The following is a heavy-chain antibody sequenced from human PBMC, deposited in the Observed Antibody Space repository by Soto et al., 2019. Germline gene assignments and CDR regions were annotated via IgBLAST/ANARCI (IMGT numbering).Heavy chain of an antibody. CDR2: INHSGST. V-gene: IGHV4-34*09. CDR3: ARVSGIYYYGMDV. CDR1: GGSFSGYY. J-gene: IGHJ6*02. D-gene: IGHD3-10*01. Sequence: QLQLQESGSGLVKPSQTLSLTCAVYGGSFSGYYWNWIRQPPGKGLEWIGEINHSGSTNYNPSLKSRVTISVDTSKNQFSLKLSSVTAADTAVYYCARVSGIYYYGMDVWGQGTTVTVSS.